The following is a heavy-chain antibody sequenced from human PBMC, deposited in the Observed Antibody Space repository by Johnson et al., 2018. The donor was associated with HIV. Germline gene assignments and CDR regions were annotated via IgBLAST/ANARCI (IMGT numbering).Heavy chain of an antibody. J-gene: IGHJ3*02. D-gene: IGHD4/OR15-4a*01. V-gene: IGHV3-30*18. Sequence: QVQVVESGGGVVQPGGPLRLSCAASGFTFSGYGMHWVRQAPGKGLEWVAVTSYDGSNKYYADSVKGRFTISRYNSKNTLYLQMNSLRAEDTAVYYCTKDDYTGAFDIWGQGTMVSVSS. CDR1: GFTFSGYG. CDR2: TSYDGSNK. CDR3: TKDDYTGAFDI.